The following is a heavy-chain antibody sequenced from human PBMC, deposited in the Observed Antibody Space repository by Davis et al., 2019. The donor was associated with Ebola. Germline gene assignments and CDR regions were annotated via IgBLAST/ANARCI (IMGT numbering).Heavy chain of an antibody. CDR1: GFTFSDYY. V-gene: IGHV3-11*01. J-gene: IGHJ4*02. Sequence: PGGSLRLSCAASGFTFSDYYMSWIRQAPGKGLEWVSYISSSGSTIYYADSVKGRFTISRDNAKNSLYLQMNSLRAEDTAVYYCASPPITIFGVVTDYWGQGTLVTVSS. D-gene: IGHD3-3*01. CDR2: ISSSGSTI. CDR3: ASPPITIFGVVTDY.